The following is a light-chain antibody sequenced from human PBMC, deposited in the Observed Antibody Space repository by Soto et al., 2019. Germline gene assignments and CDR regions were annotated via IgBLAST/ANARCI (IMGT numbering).Light chain of an antibody. Sequence: QSVLTQPPSVSGAPGQRVTISCTGSSSNIGAGYDVHWYQQLPGTAPKLLIYGNIKRPSGVPDRFSGSKSGTSASLAISGLQSEDEADYYCAAWDDSLNGHAVFGGGTQLTVL. CDR1: SSNIGAGYD. CDR2: GNI. V-gene: IGLV1-40*01. J-gene: IGLJ7*01. CDR3: AAWDDSLNGHAV.